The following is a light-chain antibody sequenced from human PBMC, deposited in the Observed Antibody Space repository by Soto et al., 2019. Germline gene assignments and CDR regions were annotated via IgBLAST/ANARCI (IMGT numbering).Light chain of an antibody. V-gene: IGLV2-8*01. CDR1: SSDVGGYNF. J-gene: IGLJ1*01. CDR2: EVT. Sequence: QSALTQPPSASGSPGQSVTISCTGTSSDVGGYNFVSWYQQHPGKAPKLMIYEVTKRPSGVPDRFSGSKSGNTASLTVSGLQAEDEADYYCSSYADNQGDVFGTGTKLTVL. CDR3: SSYADNQGDV.